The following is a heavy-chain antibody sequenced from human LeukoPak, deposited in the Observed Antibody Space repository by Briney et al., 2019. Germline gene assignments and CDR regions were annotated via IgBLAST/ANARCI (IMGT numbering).Heavy chain of an antibody. J-gene: IGHJ4*02. CDR2: IYSGGST. CDR3: ARAYSGSYYESDY. CDR1: GFTVGSNY. Sequence: PGGSLRLSCAASGFTVGSNYMSWVRQAPGKGLEWVSVIYSGGSTYYADSVKGRFTISRDNSKNTLYLQMNSLRAEDTAVYYCARAYSGSYYESDYWGQGTLVTVSS. V-gene: IGHV3-66*01. D-gene: IGHD1-26*01.